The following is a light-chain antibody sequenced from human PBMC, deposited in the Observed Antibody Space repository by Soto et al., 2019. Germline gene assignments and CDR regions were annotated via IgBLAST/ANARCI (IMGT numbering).Light chain of an antibody. Sequence: QSALTPLASVSGSPGQSIAISCTGTRRDVGAYNYVSWYQQHPGKAPKLMISEVTNRPSGVSDRCSGCKSGNTASLTISGLQAEDEADYYCSSFTSRFTFVFGTGTKVTVL. CDR3: SSFTSRFTFV. CDR2: EVT. CDR1: RRDVGAYNY. V-gene: IGLV2-14*01. J-gene: IGLJ1*01.